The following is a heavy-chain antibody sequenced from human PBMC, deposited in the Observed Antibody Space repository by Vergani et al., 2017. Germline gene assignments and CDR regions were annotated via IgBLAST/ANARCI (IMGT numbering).Heavy chain of an antibody. CDR2: INSDGSST. CDR3: ARDLLPNYDFWSGYSHAYYYYYGMDV. CDR1: GFTFSSYW. V-gene: IGHV3-74*01. Sequence: EVQLVESGGGLVQPGGSPRLSCAASGFTFSSYWMHWVRQAPGKGLVWVSRINSDGSSTSYADSVKGRFTISRDNAKNTLYLQMNSLRAEDTAVYYCARDLLPNYDFWSGYSHAYYYYYGMDVWGQGTTVTVSS. J-gene: IGHJ6*02. D-gene: IGHD3-3*01.